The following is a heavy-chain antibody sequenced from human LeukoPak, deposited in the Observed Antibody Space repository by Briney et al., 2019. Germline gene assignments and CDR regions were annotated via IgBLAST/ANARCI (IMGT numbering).Heavy chain of an antibody. CDR3: AKDGLGAAAGTGFW. J-gene: IGHJ3*01. Sequence: PGGSLRLSCATSRFTFSTYWMHWVRQAPGKGLVWVSRINTDGSTTTYADSVKGRFTISRDNSKNTLYLQMNSLRAEDTAVYYCAKDGLGAAAGTGFWWGQGTMVTVSS. V-gene: IGHV3-74*01. CDR1: RFTFSTYW. CDR2: INTDGSTT. D-gene: IGHD6-13*01.